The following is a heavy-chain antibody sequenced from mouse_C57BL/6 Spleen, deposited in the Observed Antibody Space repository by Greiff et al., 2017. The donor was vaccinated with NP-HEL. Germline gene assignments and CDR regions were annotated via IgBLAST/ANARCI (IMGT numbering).Heavy chain of an antibody. CDR3: ARSGDDYGSYYFDY. D-gene: IGHD1-1*01. CDR2: INPSTGGT. J-gene: IGHJ2*01. Sequence: EVQLQQSGPELVKPGASVKISCKASGYSFTGYYMNWVKQSPEKSLEWIGEINPSTGGTTYNQKFKAKATLTVDKSSSTAYMQLKSLTSEDSAVYYCARSGDDYGSYYFDYWGQGTTLTVSS. CDR1: GYSFTGYY. V-gene: IGHV1-42*01.